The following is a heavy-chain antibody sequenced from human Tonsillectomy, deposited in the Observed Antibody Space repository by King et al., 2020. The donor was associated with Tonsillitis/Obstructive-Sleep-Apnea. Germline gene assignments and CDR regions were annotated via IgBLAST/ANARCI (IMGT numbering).Heavy chain of an antibody. CDR3: ATPMITFGGVITYFDY. D-gene: IGHD3-16*01. Sequence: VQLVESGAEVKKPGSSVKVSCKASGGTFSSYAISWVRQAPGQGLEWMGGIIPIFGTANYAQKFQGRVTITADESPSTAYMGLSSLRSEDTAVYYCATPMITFGGVITYFDYWGQGTLVTVSS. J-gene: IGHJ4*02. CDR1: GGTFSSYA. V-gene: IGHV1-69*01. CDR2: IIPIFGTA.